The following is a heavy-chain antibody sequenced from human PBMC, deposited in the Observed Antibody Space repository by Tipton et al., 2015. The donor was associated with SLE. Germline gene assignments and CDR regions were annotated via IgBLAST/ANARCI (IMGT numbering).Heavy chain of an antibody. D-gene: IGHD6-13*01. CDR1: GFTFDDYA. CDR2: IRYDGSNK. CDR3: AKGSGRYSSGMDV. Sequence: SLRLSCAASGFTFDDYAMHWVRRAPGKGLEWVAFIRYDGSNKYYADSVKGRFTISRDNSKNTLYLQMNSLRAEDTAVYYCAKGSGRYSSGMDVWGQGTTVTVSS. J-gene: IGHJ6*02. V-gene: IGHV3-30*02.